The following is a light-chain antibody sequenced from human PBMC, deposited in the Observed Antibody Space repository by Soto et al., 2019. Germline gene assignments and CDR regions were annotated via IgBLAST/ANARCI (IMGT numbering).Light chain of an antibody. CDR1: QTVLHGSNY. CDR2: WAS. V-gene: IGKV4-1*01. J-gene: IGKJ1*01. Sequence: DIVMTQSPDSLSVSLGERATINCKSSQTVLHGSNYLAWYQQRVGQPPKLLIYWASTRKSGVPDRFSGSGSATDFTLTISSLQAEDVAVYYCQQYYTTPVTFGQGTKVEI. CDR3: QQYYTTPVT.